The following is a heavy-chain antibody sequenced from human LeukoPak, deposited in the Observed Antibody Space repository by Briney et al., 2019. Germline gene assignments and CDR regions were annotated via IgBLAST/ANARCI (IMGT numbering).Heavy chain of an antibody. CDR3: ARGNSSSWYYYYYGMDV. CDR1: GGSLSSGGYY. V-gene: IGHV4-31*03. D-gene: IGHD6-13*01. CDR2: IYYSGST. J-gene: IGHJ6*02. Sequence: SQTLSLTCTVSGGSLSSGGYYWSWIRQHPGTGLEWIGYIYYSGSTYYNPSLKSRVTISVDTSKNQFSLKLSSVTAADTAVYYCARGNSSSWYYYYYGMDVWGQGTTVTVSS.